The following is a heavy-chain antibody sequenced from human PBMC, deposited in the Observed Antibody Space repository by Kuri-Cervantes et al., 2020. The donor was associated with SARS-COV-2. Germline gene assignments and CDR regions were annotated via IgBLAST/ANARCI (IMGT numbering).Heavy chain of an antibody. CDR2: INPNSGGT. V-gene: IGHV1-2*02. CDR3: ARVPVGGYLKSYFDY. D-gene: IGHD6-19*01. Sequence: ASVKVSCKASGYTFTGYYMHWVRQAPGQGLEWMGWINPNSGGTNYAQKFQGRVTMTGDTSISTAYMELSRLRSDDTAVYYCARVPVGGYLKSYFDYWGQGTLVTVSS. CDR1: GYTFTGYY. J-gene: IGHJ4*02.